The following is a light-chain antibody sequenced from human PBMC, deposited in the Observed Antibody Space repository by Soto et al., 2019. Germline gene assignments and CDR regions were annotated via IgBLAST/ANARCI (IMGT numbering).Light chain of an antibody. J-gene: IGKJ2*01. CDR1: QSVLYSSTTKNY. CDR2: WAS. V-gene: IGKV4-1*01. CDR3: QQYYSSRLS. Sequence: DIVMTQSPDSLAVSLGERATINCKSSQSVLYSSTTKNYLPWYQQKAGQPPKLLIYWASTRESGVPDRISVSGSGTDFTLANSTLQAEYGAVYDCQQYYSSRLSFGQGTKLDIK.